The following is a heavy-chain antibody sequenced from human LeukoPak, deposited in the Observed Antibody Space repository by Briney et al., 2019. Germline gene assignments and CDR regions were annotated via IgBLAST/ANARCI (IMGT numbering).Heavy chain of an antibody. D-gene: IGHD1-26*01. Sequence: ASVKVSCKASGYTFTSYYMHWVRQAPGQGLEWMGIINPSGGSTSYAQKFQGRITMTRDTSTSTVYMELSSLRSEDTAVYYCARDGAEDHDAFDIWGQGTMVTVSS. CDR1: GYTFTSYY. V-gene: IGHV1-46*01. J-gene: IGHJ3*02. CDR3: ARDGAEDHDAFDI. CDR2: INPSGGST.